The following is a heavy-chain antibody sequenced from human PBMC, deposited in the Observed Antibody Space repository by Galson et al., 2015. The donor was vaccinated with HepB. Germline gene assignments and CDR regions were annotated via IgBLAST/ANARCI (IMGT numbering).Heavy chain of an antibody. CDR1: GFTFSSNG. J-gene: IGHJ6*02. CDR3: ARDRKSAHNWNYSGRLGYYGMDV. CDR2: IWYDGSNK. Sequence: SLRLSCAASGFTFSSNGMHWVRQAPGKGLEWVAVIWYDGSNKYYADSVKGRFTISRDNSKNTLYLQMNSLRAEDTAVYYCARDRKSAHNWNYSGRLGYYGMDVWGQGTTVTVSS. D-gene: IGHD1-7*01. V-gene: IGHV3-33*01.